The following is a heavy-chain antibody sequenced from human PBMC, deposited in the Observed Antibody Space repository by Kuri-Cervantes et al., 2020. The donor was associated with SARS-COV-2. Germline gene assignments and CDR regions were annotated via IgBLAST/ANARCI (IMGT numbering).Heavy chain of an antibody. J-gene: IGHJ6*03. V-gene: IGHV3-23*01. CDR3: ANLPAAINNYYYYYMDV. CDR2: TSASGDKA. Sequence: LSLTCAASGFTFSTYALSWVRQGPGKGLEWVSTTSASGDKAYYADSVKGRFTISRDNSQNTLYLQMYSLRAEDTAVYYCANLPAAINNYYYYYMDVWGKGTTVTVSS. CDR1: GFTFSTYA. D-gene: IGHD2-2*02.